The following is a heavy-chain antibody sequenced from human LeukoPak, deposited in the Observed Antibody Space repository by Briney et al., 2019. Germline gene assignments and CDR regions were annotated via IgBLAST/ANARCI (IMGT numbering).Heavy chain of an antibody. J-gene: IGHJ4*02. Sequence: PGGSLRLSCAASGFTFSSYWMHWVRQAPEKGLVWVSRINSDGSSTSYADSVKGRFTISRDNAKNTLYLQMNSLRAEDTAVYYCASRSSRSSVDYWGQGTLVTVSS. CDR3: ASRSSRSSVDY. CDR2: INSDGSST. CDR1: GFTFSSYW. D-gene: IGHD6-6*01. V-gene: IGHV3-74*01.